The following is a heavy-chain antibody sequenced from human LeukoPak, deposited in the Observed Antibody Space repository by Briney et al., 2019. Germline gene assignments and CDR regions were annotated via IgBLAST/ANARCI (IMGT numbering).Heavy chain of an antibody. CDR1: GGSISSSSYY. CDR2: IYYSGST. CDR3: ARLGYSYGEYYFDY. V-gene: IGHV4-39*01. Sequence: SETLSLTCTVSGGSISSSSYYWGWIRQPPGKGLEWIGSIYYSGSTYYNPSLKSRVTISVDTSKNQFPLKLSSVTAADTAVYYCARLGYSYGEYYFDYWGQGTLVTVSS. J-gene: IGHJ4*02. D-gene: IGHD5-18*01.